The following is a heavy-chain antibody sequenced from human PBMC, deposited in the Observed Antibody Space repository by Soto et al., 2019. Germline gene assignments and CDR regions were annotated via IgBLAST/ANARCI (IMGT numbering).Heavy chain of an antibody. CDR3: ARPGRGNEVVNYYYYAWDV. CDR1: GGSISSSSYY. D-gene: IGHD2-15*01. V-gene: IGHV4-39*01. CDR2: FYFGGTS. Sequence: QLQLQESGPGLVKPSETLSLTCTVSGGSISSSSYYWGWIRQPPGKGLEWIGSFYFGGTSYYNPSLKSRVTISVDGSKNKFTLKLSSVTAADKAEYYCARPGRGNEVVNYYYYAWDVWGQGTSVSVS. J-gene: IGHJ6*02.